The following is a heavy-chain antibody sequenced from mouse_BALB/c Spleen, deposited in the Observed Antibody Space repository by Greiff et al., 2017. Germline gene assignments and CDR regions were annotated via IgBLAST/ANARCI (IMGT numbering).Heavy chain of an antibody. CDR3: ARGTTVYAMDY. CDR2: ISTYYGDA. CDR1: GYTFTDYA. J-gene: IGHJ4*01. V-gene: IGHV1S137*01. Sequence: QVQLQQSGAELVRPGVSVKISCKGSGYTFTDYAMHWVKQSHAKSLEWIGVISTYYGDASYNQKFKGKATMTVDKSSSTAYMELARLTSEDSAIYYCARGTTVYAMDYWGQGTSVTVSS. D-gene: IGHD1-1*01.